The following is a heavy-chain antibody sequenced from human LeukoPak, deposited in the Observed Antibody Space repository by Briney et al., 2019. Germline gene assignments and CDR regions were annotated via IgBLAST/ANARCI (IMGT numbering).Heavy chain of an antibody. V-gene: IGHV4-59*12. J-gene: IGHJ4*02. Sequence: SETLSLTCTVSGGSFSSYYWNWIRQPPGKGLELIGYIYYSGSTNYNPSLMGRVAISVDTSENHISLQLTSVTAADTAVYYCAREGGPYRPLDYSGQGTLVTVSS. CDR2: IYYSGST. CDR1: GGSFSSYY. CDR3: AREGGPYRPLDY.